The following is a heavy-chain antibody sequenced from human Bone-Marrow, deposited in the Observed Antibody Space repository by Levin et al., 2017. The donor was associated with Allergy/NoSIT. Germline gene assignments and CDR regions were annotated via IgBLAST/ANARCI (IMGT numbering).Heavy chain of an antibody. D-gene: IGHD6-13*01. CDR1: GFTFSSYA. V-gene: IGHV3-30-3*01. CDR3: AREKIAAAGTCWFDP. CDR2: ISYDGSNK. J-gene: IGHJ5*02. Sequence: SCAASGFTFSSYAMHWVRQAPGKGLEWVAVISYDGSNKYYADSVKGRFTISRDNSKNTLYLQMNSLRAEDTAVYYCAREKIAAAGTCWFDPWGQGTLVTVSS.